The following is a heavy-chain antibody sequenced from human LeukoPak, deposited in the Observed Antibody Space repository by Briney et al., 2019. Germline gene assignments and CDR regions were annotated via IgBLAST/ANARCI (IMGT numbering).Heavy chain of an antibody. CDR1: GFTFSSYG. J-gene: IGHJ6*02. Sequence: PGRSLRLSCAASGFTFSSYGMHWVRQAPGKGLEWVAVISYDGSNKYYADSVKGRFTISRDNSKNTLYLQMNSLRAEDTAVYYCAKGYCSGGSCYGLGYYYYYGTDVWGQGTTVTVSS. D-gene: IGHD2-15*01. CDR3: AKGYCSGGSCYGLGYYYYYGTDV. CDR2: ISYDGSNK. V-gene: IGHV3-30*18.